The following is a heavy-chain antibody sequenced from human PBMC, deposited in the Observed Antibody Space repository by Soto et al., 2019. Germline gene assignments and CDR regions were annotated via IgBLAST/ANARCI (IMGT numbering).Heavy chain of an antibody. CDR1: GYTFTSYG. J-gene: IGHJ6*02. Sequence: ASVKVSCKASGYTFTSYGISWVRQAPGQGLEWMGWISAYNGNTNYAQKLQGRVTMTTDTSTSTAYMELRSLRSDDTAVYYCARLFDFRISCHSYCRDVCGQRSTVSVSS. V-gene: IGHV1-18*01. D-gene: IGHD3-3*01. CDR2: ISAYNGNT. CDR3: ARLFDFRISCHSYCRDV.